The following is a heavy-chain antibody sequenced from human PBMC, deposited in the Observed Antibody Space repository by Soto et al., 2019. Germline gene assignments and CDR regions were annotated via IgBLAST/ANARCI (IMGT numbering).Heavy chain of an antibody. Sequence: GGSLRLSCVASGFTFNDFAMRWVRQAPGKGLEWVSGIPWNSGTLDYADSVRGRFSISRDNAKNSLYLQMNSLRVEDTALYYCARHRGYHYYGMDVWGQGTTVTVSS. J-gene: IGHJ6*02. V-gene: IGHV3-9*01. CDR1: GFTFNDFA. CDR2: IPWNSGTL. CDR3: ARHRGYHYYGMDV.